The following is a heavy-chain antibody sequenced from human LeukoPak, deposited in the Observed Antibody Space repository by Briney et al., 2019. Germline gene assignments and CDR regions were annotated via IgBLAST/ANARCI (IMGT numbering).Heavy chain of an antibody. J-gene: IGHJ3*02. D-gene: IGHD1-26*01. CDR1: GGSISSYY. CDR2: IYYSGST. Sequence: SETLSLTCTVSGGSISSYYWSWIRQPPGKGLEWIGYIYYSGSTNYNPSLKSRVTISVDTSKNQFSLKLSSVTAADTAVHYCARDRKAAWEGAFDIWGQRTMVTVSS. V-gene: IGHV4-59*01. CDR3: ARDRKAAWEGAFDI.